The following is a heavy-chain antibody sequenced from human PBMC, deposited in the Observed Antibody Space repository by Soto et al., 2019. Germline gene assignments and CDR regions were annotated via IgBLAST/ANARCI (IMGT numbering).Heavy chain of an antibody. Sequence: ASVKVSCKASGYTFTGYYMHWVRQAPGQGLEWMGWINPNSGGTNYAQKFQGRVTMTRATSISTAYMELSRLRSDDTAVYYCASINYDILTGDYYFCEKNVWGRGWTVT. CDR1: GYTFTGYY. J-gene: IGHJ6*02. V-gene: IGHV1-2*02. CDR2: INPNSGGT. D-gene: IGHD3-9*01. CDR3: ASINYDILTGDYYFCEKNV.